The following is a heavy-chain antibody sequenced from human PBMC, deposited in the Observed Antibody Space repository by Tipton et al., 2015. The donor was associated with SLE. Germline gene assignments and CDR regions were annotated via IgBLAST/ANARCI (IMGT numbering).Heavy chain of an antibody. J-gene: IGHJ3*02. CDR1: GGSISSGGYY. D-gene: IGHD4-17*01. CDR2: IYYSGST. Sequence: TLSLTCTVSGGSISSGGYYWSWIRQHPGKGLEWIGYIYYSGSTYYNPSLKSRVTISVDTSKNQFSLQLSSVTAADTAVYYCARDTTVTTPGIWGQGTMVTVSS. V-gene: IGHV4-31*03. CDR3: ARDTTVTTPGI.